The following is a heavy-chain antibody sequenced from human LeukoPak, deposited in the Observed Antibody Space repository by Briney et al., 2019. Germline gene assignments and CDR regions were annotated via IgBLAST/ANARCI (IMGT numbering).Heavy chain of an antibody. CDR2: ISYDGSNK. D-gene: IGHD6-13*01. Sequence: GGSLRLSSAASGFTISSYAMHWVRHAPGKGLEWVAVISYDGSNKYYTDSVEGGFTISGDNSKNTLYLQMNSLRAEDTPVYYCARDPTSSSSCPYYFDYWGQGTLVTVSS. V-gene: IGHV3-30*04. CDR3: ARDPTSSSSCPYYFDY. J-gene: IGHJ4*02. CDR1: GFTISSYA.